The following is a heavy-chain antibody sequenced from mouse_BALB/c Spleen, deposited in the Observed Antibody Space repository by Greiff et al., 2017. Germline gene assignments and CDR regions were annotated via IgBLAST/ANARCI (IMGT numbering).Heavy chain of an antibody. CDR1: GFTFSSFG. D-gene: IGHD2-2*01. CDR3: ARGGYVDY. CDR2: ISSGSSTI. J-gene: IGHJ2*01. V-gene: IGHV5-17*02. Sequence: EVMLVESGGGLVQPGGSRKLSCAASGFTFSSFGMHWVRQAPEKGLEWVAYISSGSSTIYYADTVKGRFTISRDNPKNTLFLQMTSLRSEDTAMYYCARGGYVDYWGQGTTLTVSS.